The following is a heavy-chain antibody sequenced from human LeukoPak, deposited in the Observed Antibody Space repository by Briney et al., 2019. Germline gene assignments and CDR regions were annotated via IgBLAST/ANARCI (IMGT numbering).Heavy chain of an antibody. J-gene: IGHJ6*03. Sequence: GASVKVSCKASGYTFTNYGISWVRQAPGQGLEWMGWITAYNGNTNYAQNLQGGVTMTTDTSTSTAYMELRSPRSDDTAMYYCARGNSAMVAAAHMDVWGKGTTVTVSS. V-gene: IGHV1-18*01. CDR2: ITAYNGNT. CDR1: GYTFTNYG. D-gene: IGHD2-15*01. CDR3: ARGNSAMVAAAHMDV.